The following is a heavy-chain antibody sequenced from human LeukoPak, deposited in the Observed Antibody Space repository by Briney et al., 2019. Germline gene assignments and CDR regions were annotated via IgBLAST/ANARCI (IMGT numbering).Heavy chain of an antibody. Sequence: GGSLRLSCLASGFTFRMHWVRQDPRKGLVWVSRINGDGRNINYADSVRGRFTISRDNSKNTLYLQMNSLRAEDTAVYYCAKERGVGPDAFDIWGQGTMVTVSS. V-gene: IGHV3-74*01. CDR3: AKERGVGPDAFDI. CDR1: GFTFR. D-gene: IGHD2-8*01. J-gene: IGHJ3*02. CDR2: INGDGRNI.